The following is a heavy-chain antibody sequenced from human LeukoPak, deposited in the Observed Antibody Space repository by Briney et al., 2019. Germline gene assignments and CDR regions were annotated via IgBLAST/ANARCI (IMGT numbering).Heavy chain of an antibody. Sequence: GGSLRLSCAASGFTFNSYWMSWVRQAAGKGLEWVANIKEDGSAQYYVDSVKGRFTISRDNAKNSLNLQMNSLRAEDTAVYYCARDAYAVADYWGQGTLVTVSS. J-gene: IGHJ4*02. CDR2: IKEDGSAQ. CDR3: ARDAYAVADY. V-gene: IGHV3-7*03. CDR1: GFTFNSYW. D-gene: IGHD4-17*01.